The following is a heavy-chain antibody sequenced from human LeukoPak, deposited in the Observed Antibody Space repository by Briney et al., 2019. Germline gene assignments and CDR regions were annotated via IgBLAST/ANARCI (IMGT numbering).Heavy chain of an antibody. J-gene: IGHJ4*02. V-gene: IGHV1-2*06. CDR2: INPRIGDT. CDR3: ARGAWDYDGKDY. CDR1: GYTFTSFY. D-gene: IGHD1-7*01. Sequence: ASVKVSCKASGYTFTSFYIHWVRQAPGQGLEWMGRINPRIGDTNSARRFQGRATMTRDTSISTAYMDLNRLTSDDTAVYYCARGAWDYDGKDYWGQGTLVTVSS.